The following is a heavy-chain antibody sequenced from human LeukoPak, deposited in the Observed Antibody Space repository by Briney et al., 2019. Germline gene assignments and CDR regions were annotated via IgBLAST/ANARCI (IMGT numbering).Heavy chain of an antibody. CDR1: GFSLSTSGMC. J-gene: IGHJ3*02. Sequence: SGPTLVNPTQTLALTCTFSGFSLSTSGMCVSWIRQPAGKALEWLARIDWDDDKYYSTSLKTRLTISKDTSKNQVVLTMTNMDPVDTATYYCARSFYPLDAFDIWGQGTMVTVSS. V-gene: IGHV2-70*11. CDR2: IDWDDDK. D-gene: IGHD3-3*01. CDR3: ARSFYPLDAFDI.